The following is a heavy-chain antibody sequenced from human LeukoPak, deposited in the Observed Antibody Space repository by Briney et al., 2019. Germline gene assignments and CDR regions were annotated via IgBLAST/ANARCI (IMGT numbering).Heavy chain of an antibody. CDR3: SRDSGSGWYVAEYFQH. D-gene: IGHD6-19*01. J-gene: IGHJ1*01. CDR1: GGTFSSYA. CDR2: IIPIFGTA. Sequence: SVKVSCKASGGTFSSYAISWVRQAPGQGLEWMGGIIPIFGTANYAQKFQGRVTITADESTSPAYMELSSLRSEDTAVYYCSRDSGSGWYVAEYFQHWGQGTLVTVSS. V-gene: IGHV1-69*13.